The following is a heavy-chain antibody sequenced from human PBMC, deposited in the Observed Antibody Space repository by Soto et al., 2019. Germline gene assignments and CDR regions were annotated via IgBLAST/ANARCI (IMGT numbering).Heavy chain of an antibody. V-gene: IGHV3-21*04. CDR1: GFTFSSYS. J-gene: IGHJ4*02. CDR3: AKDGARIAVADFDY. D-gene: IGHD6-19*01. CDR2: ISSSSSYI. Sequence: GGSLRLSCAASGFTFSSYSMNWVRQAPGKGLEWVSSISSSSSYIYYADSVKGRFTISRDNSKNTLYLQMNSLRAEDTAVYYCAKDGARIAVADFDYWGQGTLVTVSS.